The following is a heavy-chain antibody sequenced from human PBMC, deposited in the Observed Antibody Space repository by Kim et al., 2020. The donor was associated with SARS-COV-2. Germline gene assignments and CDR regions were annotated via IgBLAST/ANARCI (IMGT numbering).Heavy chain of an antibody. Sequence: SETLSLTCNVSGGPISSNNLYWGWIRQPPGKGLQWIGNIYYSGSTYYNPSLKSRVTISVDTSKNQFSLKLTSVTAADTAVYYCARRHNVEGIDYWGQGTLLTVSS. CDR3: ARRHNVEGIDY. CDR1: GGPISSNNLY. J-gene: IGHJ4*02. CDR2: IYYSGST. D-gene: IGHD2-8*01. V-gene: IGHV4-39*01.